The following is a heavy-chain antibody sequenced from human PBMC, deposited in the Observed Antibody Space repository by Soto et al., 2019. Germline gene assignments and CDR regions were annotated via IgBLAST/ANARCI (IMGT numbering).Heavy chain of an antibody. D-gene: IGHD3-10*01. Sequence: QVQLVESGGGVVQPGRSLRLSCAVSGFNFSSYDIHWVRQAPGKGLEWVAGIWYDGRNKYYADSVKGRFTISRDNSKNTLYLQMKSLRAEDTGLYFCVRDLYGSGSYQFDQWGQGTLVTVSS. CDR1: GFNFSSYD. J-gene: IGHJ4*02. CDR2: IWYDGRNK. CDR3: VRDLYGSGSYQFDQ. V-gene: IGHV3-33*01.